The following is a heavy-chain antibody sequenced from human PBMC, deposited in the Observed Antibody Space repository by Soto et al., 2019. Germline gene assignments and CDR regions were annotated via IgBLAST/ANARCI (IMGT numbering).Heavy chain of an antibody. D-gene: IGHD3-9*01. CDR1: GGTFSSYT. V-gene: IGHV1-69*02. J-gene: IGHJ4*02. CDR2: IIPILGIA. Sequence: QVQLVQSGAEVKKPGSSVKVSCKASGGTFSSYTISWVRQAPGQGLEWMGRIIPILGIANYAQKFQGRVTXXADKSTRTAYMELSSRRSEDTAVYYCIFDWPQWGYWGQGTLVTVSS. CDR3: IFDWPQWGY.